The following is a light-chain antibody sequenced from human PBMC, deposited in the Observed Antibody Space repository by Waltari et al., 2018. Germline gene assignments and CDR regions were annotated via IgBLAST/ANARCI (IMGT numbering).Light chain of an antibody. CDR2: AAS. Sequence: DFQMTQSPSSLSASVGDRVTITCRASQYISTYLNWYQQKPGKGPNILIYAASTLQSGVPSRFSGSGSGTDFTFTISSLQLEDFATYYGQQSYDTPRTFGQGTKVEVK. J-gene: IGKJ1*01. CDR3: QQSYDTPRT. CDR1: QYISTY. V-gene: IGKV1-39*01.